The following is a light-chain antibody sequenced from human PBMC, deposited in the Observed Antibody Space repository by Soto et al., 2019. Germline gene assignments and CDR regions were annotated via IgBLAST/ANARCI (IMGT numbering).Light chain of an antibody. V-gene: IGLV2-14*03. CDR3: SSYTTSRNVV. CDR2: DVS. J-gene: IGLJ2*01. Sequence: QSVLTQPASVSGSPGQSITISCTGTSSDVGAYNYVSWYQQHPGKVPKVMIFDVSSRPSGVSDRVSGSKSGNTASLTISGLQAEDGADYYCSSYTTSRNVVFGGGTQLTVL. CDR1: SSDVGAYNY.